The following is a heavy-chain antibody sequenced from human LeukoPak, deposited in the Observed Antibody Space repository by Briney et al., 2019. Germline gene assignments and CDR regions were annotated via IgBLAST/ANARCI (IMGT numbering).Heavy chain of an antibody. CDR3: PRPFDMSTNYNCFDP. CDR1: GFIISSYW. J-gene: IGHJ5*02. CDR2: IDNDGSST. Sequence: GGSLRLSCAASGFIISSYWMQGVRQAPGKGLVWVSRIDNDGSSTTYADSVKGRFTISRDNANKTLYLQMNSLRAEDTAVYYCPRPFDMSTNYNCFDPWGQGTLVTVSS. V-gene: IGHV3-74*01. D-gene: IGHD3-9*01.